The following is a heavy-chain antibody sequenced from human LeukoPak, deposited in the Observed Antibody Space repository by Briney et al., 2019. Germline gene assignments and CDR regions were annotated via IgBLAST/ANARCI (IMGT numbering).Heavy chain of an antibody. J-gene: IGHJ4*02. CDR2: INHSGST. CDR3: ARGRTLRGYSDYDPFDY. Sequence: SETLSLTCAVYGGSFSGYYWSWIRQPPGKGLEWIGEINHSGSTNYNPSLKSRVTISVDTSKNQFSLKLTSVTAADTAVYYCARGRTLRGYSDYDPFDYWGQGTLVTVSS. D-gene: IGHD5-12*01. CDR1: GGSFSGYY. V-gene: IGHV4-34*01.